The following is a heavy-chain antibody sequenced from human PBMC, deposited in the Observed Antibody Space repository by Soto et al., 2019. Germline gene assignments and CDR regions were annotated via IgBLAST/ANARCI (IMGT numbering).Heavy chain of an antibody. CDR3: AKKVNSGSGSQYFDY. Sequence: GGALRLSSVASGFTFSGYSMSWVRQAPGKGLEWVSGFRAGGDDGTTYYADSVKGRFTISRDNSKNTLFLQMNSLRAEDTAIYYCAKKVNSGSGSQYFDYFGQGTLV. CDR1: GFTFSGYS. CDR2: FRAGGDDGTT. J-gene: IGHJ4*02. V-gene: IGHV3-23*01. D-gene: IGHD3-10*01.